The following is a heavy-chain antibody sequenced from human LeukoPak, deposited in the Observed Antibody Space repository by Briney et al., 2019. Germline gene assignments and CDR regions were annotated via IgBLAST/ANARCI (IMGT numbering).Heavy chain of an antibody. J-gene: IGHJ4*02. CDR3: ATGPLYSSSEGNY. CDR1: GYTLTELS. V-gene: IGHV1-24*01. D-gene: IGHD6-13*01. Sequence: ASVNVSCTVSGYTLTELSMHWVRQAPGKGLEWMGGFDPEDGETIYAQKFQGRVTMTEDTSTDTAYMELSSLRSEDTAVYYCATGPLYSSSEGNYWGQGTLVTVSS. CDR2: FDPEDGET.